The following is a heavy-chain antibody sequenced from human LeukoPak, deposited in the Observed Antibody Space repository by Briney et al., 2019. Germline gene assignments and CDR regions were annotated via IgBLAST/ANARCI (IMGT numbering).Heavy chain of an antibody. CDR3: ARRQGCSSTSCPPDS. D-gene: IGHD2-2*01. CDR1: GXSFTTYW. V-gene: IGHV5-51*03. Sequence: GKSPKISCRGSGXSFTTYWIGWVRQMPGRGLEWMGIIYPGDSDTRYSPSFQGQVTMSVDKSINTAYLQWSSLKASDTAMYYCARRQGCSSTSCPPDSWGQGTLVTVSS. J-gene: IGHJ4*02. CDR2: IYPGDSDT.